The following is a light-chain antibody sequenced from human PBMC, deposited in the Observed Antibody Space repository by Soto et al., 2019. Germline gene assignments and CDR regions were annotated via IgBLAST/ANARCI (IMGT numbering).Light chain of an antibody. CDR1: SGHSNYA. CDR2: LNSDGNH. CDR3: QTWGSGIVV. J-gene: IGLJ2*01. Sequence: QLVLTQSPSASASLGASVKLTCTLSSGHSNYAIAWHQQQSEKGPGYLMKLNSDGNHSKGDAIPYRFSGSGSGAERSLTISRLQSDDDAYYYCQTWGSGIVVFGGGTKLTVL. V-gene: IGLV4-69*01.